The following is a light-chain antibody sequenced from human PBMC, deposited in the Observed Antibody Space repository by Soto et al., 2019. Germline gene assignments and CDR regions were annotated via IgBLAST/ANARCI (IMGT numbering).Light chain of an antibody. J-gene: IGKJ1*01. CDR1: QDIRND. CDR2: AAS. CDR3: LHDYNYPRT. V-gene: IGKV1-6*01. Sequence: AIQMTQSPSSLSASVGDRVTITCRASQDIRNDLGWYQQKPGKAPQLLIYAASNLQSGVPSRFSGRGSGTDFTLTISSLQPEDFATYYCLHDYNYPRTFGQGTKVEIK.